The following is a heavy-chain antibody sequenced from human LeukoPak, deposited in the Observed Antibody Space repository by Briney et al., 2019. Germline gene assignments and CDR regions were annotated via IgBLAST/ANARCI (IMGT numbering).Heavy chain of an antibody. V-gene: IGHV3-30-3*01. J-gene: IGHJ4*02. CDR1: GFTFSSYA. D-gene: IGHD3-16*01. CDR2: ISYDGSNK. Sequence: GGSLRLSCAASGFTFSSYAMHWVRQAPGKGLEWVAVISYDGSNKYYADSVKGRFTISRDNSKNTLYLQMNSPRAEDTAVYYCARDYGFIHPVDYWGQGTLVTVSS. CDR3: ARDYGFIHPVDY.